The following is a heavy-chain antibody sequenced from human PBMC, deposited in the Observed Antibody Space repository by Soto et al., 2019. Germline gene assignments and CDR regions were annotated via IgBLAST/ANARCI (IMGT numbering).Heavy chain of an antibody. Sequence: SETLSLTCTVSGGSISSSSYYWGWIRQPPGKGLEWIGSIYYSGSTYYNPSLKSRVTISVDTSRNQFSLKLSSVTAADTAVYYCARPPSQKGIAGDALDIWGQGTMVTVSS. CDR3: ARPPSQKGIAGDALDI. D-gene: IGHD6-13*01. CDR1: GGSISSSSYY. V-gene: IGHV4-39*01. J-gene: IGHJ3*02. CDR2: IYYSGST.